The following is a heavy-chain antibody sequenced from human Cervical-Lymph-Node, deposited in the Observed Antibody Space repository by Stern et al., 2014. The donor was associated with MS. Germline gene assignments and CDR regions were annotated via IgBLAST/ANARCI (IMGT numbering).Heavy chain of an antibody. CDR1: GYRFTNYW. CDR3: TRWSVASDY. Sequence: VQLVESGAEVKKPGESLKISCKASGYRFTNYWIGWVRQMPGKGLEWMGMIDPGDSDTRYNPSFQGQVTISVDKSIRTAHLQWSSLKASDTAMYYCTRWSVASDYWGQGTLVTVSS. J-gene: IGHJ4*02. V-gene: IGHV5-51*03. CDR2: IDPGDSDT.